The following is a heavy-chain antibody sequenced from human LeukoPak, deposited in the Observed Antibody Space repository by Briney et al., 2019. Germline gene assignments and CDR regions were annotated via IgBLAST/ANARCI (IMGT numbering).Heavy chain of an antibody. V-gene: IGHV3-48*02. Sequence: PGGSLRLSCAASGFTFSSYSMNWVRQAPGKGLEWVSYISSSSSTIYYAGSVEGRFTISRDNAKNSLYLQMSSLRDEDTALYYCAREGGYYSDSNTGYSDLWGRGTLVTVSS. CDR1: GFTFSSYS. CDR2: ISSSSSTI. CDR3: AREGGYYSDSNTGYSDL. J-gene: IGHJ2*01. D-gene: IGHD3-22*01.